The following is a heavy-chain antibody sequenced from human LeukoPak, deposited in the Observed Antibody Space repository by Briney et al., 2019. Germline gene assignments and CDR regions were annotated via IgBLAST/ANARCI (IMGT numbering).Heavy chain of an antibody. D-gene: IGHD3-16*01. CDR3: VKGTTFDAFDM. V-gene: IGHV3-9*01. CDR1: GFTFDDYA. CDR2: ISWNTGNK. J-gene: IGHJ3*02. Sequence: GGSLRLSCAASGFTFDDYAMHWVRQAPGKGLEWVSRISWNTGNKDYADSVKGRFTISRDNDKNSLFLQMNSLRPEDTALYYCVKGTTFDAFDMWGQGTMVIVFS.